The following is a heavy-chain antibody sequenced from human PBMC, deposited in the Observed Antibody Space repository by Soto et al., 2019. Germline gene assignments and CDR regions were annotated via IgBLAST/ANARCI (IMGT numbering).Heavy chain of an antibody. V-gene: IGHV1-3*05. J-gene: IGHJ3*02. Sequence: QVQLVQSGAEEKKPGASVKVSCKASGYTFTSYAMHWVRQAPGQRLEWMGWINAGNGNTKYSQKFQGRVTITRDTPASTAYMELSSLRAEDTAVYYGARSPTFGGFEIWGQGTMVTVSS. CDR1: GYTFTSYA. D-gene: IGHD3-16*01. CDR3: ARSPTFGGFEI. CDR2: INAGNGNT.